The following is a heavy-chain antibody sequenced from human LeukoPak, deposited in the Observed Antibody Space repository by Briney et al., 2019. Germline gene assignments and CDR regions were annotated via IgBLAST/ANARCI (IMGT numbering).Heavy chain of an antibody. CDR1: GFTFSTYG. D-gene: IGHD4-17*01. V-gene: IGHV3-30*02. CDR2: IRYGGSN. CDR3: ARTEVRLRRPDAFDI. J-gene: IGHJ3*02. Sequence: GGSLRLSCAASGFTFSTYGMHWVRQAPGKGLEWVAFIRYGGSNNYADSVKGRFTISRDNSKNTLYLQMNSLRAEDTAVYYCARTEVRLRRPDAFDIWGQGTMVTVSS.